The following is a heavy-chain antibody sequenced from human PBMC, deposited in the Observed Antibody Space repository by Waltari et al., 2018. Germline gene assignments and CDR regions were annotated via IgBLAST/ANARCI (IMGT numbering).Heavy chain of an antibody. CDR1: GYTFTDYY. Sequence: EVQLVQSGAEVKKPGATVNISCKVSGYTFTDYYMNWVHQAPGKGLEWMGLVDPEDGETIYAEKFQGRVTITADTSTDTAYMELSSLRSEDTAVYYCATISRYCSSTSCYGWFDPWGQGTLVTVSS. D-gene: IGHD2-2*01. CDR3: ATISRYCSSTSCYGWFDP. V-gene: IGHV1-69-2*01. CDR2: VDPEDGET. J-gene: IGHJ5*02.